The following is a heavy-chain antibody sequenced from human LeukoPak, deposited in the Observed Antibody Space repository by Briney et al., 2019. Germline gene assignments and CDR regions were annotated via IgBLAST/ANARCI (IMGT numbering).Heavy chain of an antibody. D-gene: IGHD2-2*01. CDR2: INHSGST. CDR1: GGSFSGYY. CDR3: ARREDIVVVPAVYDY. V-gene: IGHV4-34*01. Sequence: SETLSLTCAVYGGSFSGYYWSWIRQPPGKGLEWIGEINHSGSTNYNPSLKSRVTISVDTSKSQFSLKLSSVTAADTAVYYCARREDIVVVPAVYDYWGQGTLVTVSS. J-gene: IGHJ4*02.